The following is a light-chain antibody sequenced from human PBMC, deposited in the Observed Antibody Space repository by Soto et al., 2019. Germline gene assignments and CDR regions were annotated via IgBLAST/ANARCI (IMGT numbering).Light chain of an antibody. CDR2: GAS. Sequence: EIVLTQSPGTLSLSPGERATLSCRASQSVSSSSYLAWYQQKPGQAPRLLIYGASSRATGIPDRFSGSGSATDFTLTMGRLEPEDFAVYYCRQYGSSPSYTFGQGTKLEIK. CDR3: RQYGSSPSYT. J-gene: IGKJ2*01. CDR1: QSVSSSSY. V-gene: IGKV3-20*01.